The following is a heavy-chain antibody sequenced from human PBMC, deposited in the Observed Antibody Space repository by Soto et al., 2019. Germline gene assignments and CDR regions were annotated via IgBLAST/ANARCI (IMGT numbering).Heavy chain of an antibody. J-gene: IGHJ5*02. CDR2: IWHDGSDK. V-gene: IGHV3-33*01. CDR1: GFTFSSYG. CDR3: ARSLNHLLRHGGTWFDP. Sequence: QAQLVESGGGVVQPGRSLRLSCAASGFTFSSYGMHWVRQAPGKGLEWVAVIWHDGSDKYYADSVKGRFTISRDNSNNTLYLEMNSLKAEDSAVVYCARSLNHLLRHGGTWFDPWGQGALVTVSS. D-gene: IGHD1-26*01.